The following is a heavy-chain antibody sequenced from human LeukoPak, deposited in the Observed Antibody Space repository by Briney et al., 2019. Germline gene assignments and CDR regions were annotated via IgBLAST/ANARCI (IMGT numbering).Heavy chain of an antibody. J-gene: IGHJ4*02. CDR3: ATSGGGYSYGPWYFDY. CDR2: IKQDGSEK. Sequence: GGSLRLSCAASGFDFSSYWMSWVRQAPGKGLEWVATIKQDGSEKYYVDSVKGRFTISRDNAKNSLFLQMNSLRGEDTAGYYCATSGGGYSYGPWYFDYWGQGTLVTVSS. CDR1: GFDFSSYW. V-gene: IGHV3-7*01. D-gene: IGHD5-18*01.